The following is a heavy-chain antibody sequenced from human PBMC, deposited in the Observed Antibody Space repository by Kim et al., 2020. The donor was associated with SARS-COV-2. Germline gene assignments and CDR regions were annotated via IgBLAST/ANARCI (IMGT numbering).Heavy chain of an antibody. CDR3: ARDWGTTAQGYFDL. D-gene: IGHD3-16*01. Sequence: SETLSLTCTVSAGSISTYYWSWIRQPPGKGLEWIGFVYYTGSTNYNPSLKSRVTMSVDTSKNQFSLKLSSVTTADTALYYCARDWGTTAQGYFDLWGRGTLVTVSS. V-gene: IGHV4-59*01. CDR2: VYYTGST. CDR1: AGSISTYY. J-gene: IGHJ2*01.